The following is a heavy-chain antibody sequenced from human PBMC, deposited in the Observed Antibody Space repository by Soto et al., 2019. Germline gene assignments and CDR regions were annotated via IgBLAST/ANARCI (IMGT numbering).Heavy chain of an antibody. V-gene: IGHV4-4*02. D-gene: IGHD6-19*01. Sequence: QVQLQESGPGLVKPSGTLSLTCAVSGDSISSPKWWTWLRQPPGKGLEWIGDLLYSGTTNYNPSLKSRVILSVDKSQHPCSLSLTSVTAADTAISYCAYSSGWYRHDVWGQGTAVTVSS. CDR3: AYSSGWYRHDV. J-gene: IGHJ3*01. CDR1: GDSISSPKW. CDR2: LLYSGTT.